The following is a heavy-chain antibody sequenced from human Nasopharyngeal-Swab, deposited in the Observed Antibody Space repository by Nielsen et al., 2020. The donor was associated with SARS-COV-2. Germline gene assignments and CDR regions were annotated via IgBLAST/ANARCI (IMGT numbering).Heavy chain of an antibody. J-gene: IGHJ1*01. CDR2: INPSGGST. CDR1: GYTFTSYY. CDR3: ARGSVRDVVVPAAPAEYFQH. D-gene: IGHD2-2*01. V-gene: IGHV1-46*01. Sequence: ASVKVSCKASGYTFTSYYMHWVRQAPGQGLEWMGIINPSGGSTSYAQKFQGRVTMTRDTSTSTAYMELSSLRSEDTAVYYCARGSVRDVVVPAAPAEYFQHWGQGTLVTVSS.